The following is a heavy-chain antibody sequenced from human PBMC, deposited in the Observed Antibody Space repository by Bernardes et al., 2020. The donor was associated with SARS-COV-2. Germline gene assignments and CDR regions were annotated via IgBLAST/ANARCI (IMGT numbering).Heavy chain of an antibody. CDR2: ISGSGIGT. V-gene: IGHV3-23*01. CDR1: GFTFRSSA. J-gene: IGHJ4*02. CDR3: AKEMFGHVAGFFDY. Sequence: GGSLRLSCAASGFTFRSSAMSWVRQAPGKGLEWVSGISGSGIGTYYKDSVKGRFTISRDNSKNTLYLQMNSLRADDTAVYSCAKEMFGHVAGFFDYSGLGTLVTVSS. D-gene: IGHD3-10*02.